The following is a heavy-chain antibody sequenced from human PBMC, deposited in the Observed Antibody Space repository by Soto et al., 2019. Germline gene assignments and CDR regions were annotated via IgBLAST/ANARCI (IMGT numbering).Heavy chain of an antibody. CDR1: GVPSTHAS. D-gene: IGHD5-18*01. CDR2: IKSINDGGTT. CDR3: TTGRYTFGLDS. Sequence: LIRSRLGSGVPSTHASMTWLRQAPGKGLECPGRIKSINDGGTTTYAAAVKGRCAISRDDSQSTLFLQMNSLKIKDTGVDYGTTGRYTFGLDSGGQGTLVTTSS. J-gene: IGHJ4*02. V-gene: IGHV3-15*01.